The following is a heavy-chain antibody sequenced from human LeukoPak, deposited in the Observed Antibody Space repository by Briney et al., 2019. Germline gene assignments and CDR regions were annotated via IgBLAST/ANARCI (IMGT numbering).Heavy chain of an antibody. V-gene: IGHV3-30*02. CDR3: AKDIHPMVRGVMSGDYFDY. J-gene: IGHJ4*02. CDR2: IRHDGNDK. CDR1: GFMFSNYA. D-gene: IGHD3-10*01. Sequence: GGSLRLSCAASGFMFSNYALHWVRQAPGKGLEWVAFIRHDGNDKYYGDSVKGRFVVSRDNSRDTVSLQMNSLRAEDTAVYYCAKDIHPMVRGVMSGDYFDYWGQGTLVTVSS.